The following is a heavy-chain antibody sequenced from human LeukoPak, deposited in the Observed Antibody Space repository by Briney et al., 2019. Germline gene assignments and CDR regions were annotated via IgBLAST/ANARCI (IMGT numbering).Heavy chain of an antibody. J-gene: IGHJ6*02. Sequence: SVKVSCKASGGIFSSYAISWVRQAPGQGLEWMGRIIPIFGIANYAQKFQGRVTITADKSTSTAYMELSSLRSEDTAVYYCAREDYGGLLYYYGMDVWGQGTTVTVSS. V-gene: IGHV1-69*04. CDR1: GGIFSSYA. CDR3: AREDYGGLLYYYGMDV. CDR2: IIPIFGIA. D-gene: IGHD4-23*01.